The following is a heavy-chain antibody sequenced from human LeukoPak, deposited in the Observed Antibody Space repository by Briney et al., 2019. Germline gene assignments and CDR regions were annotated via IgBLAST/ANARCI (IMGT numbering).Heavy chain of an antibody. D-gene: IGHD3-16*02. CDR2: MNPNSGNT. V-gene: IGHV1-8*01. CDR3: ARYVRGGIWGSYRTADY. Sequence: ASVKVSCKASGYTFTSYDINWVRQATGQGLEWMGWMNPNSGNTGYAQKFRGRVTMTRNTSISTAYMELSSLRSEDTAVYYCARYVRGGIWGSYRTADYWGQGTLVTVSS. CDR1: GYTFTSYD. J-gene: IGHJ4*02.